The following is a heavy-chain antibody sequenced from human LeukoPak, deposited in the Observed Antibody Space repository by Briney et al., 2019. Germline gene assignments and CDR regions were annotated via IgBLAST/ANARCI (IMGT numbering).Heavy chain of an antibody. CDR2: ISGSGGST. CDR3: TRDPRNLDY. Sequence: HPGGSLRLSCAASEFTFSSYAMNWVRQAPGKGLEWVSAISGSGGSTYYADSVKGRFTISRDNAKNSLYLQMNSLRVEDTAVYYCTRDPRNLDYWGQGTLVTVSS. CDR1: EFTFSSYA. J-gene: IGHJ4*02. V-gene: IGHV3-23*01. D-gene: IGHD1-14*01.